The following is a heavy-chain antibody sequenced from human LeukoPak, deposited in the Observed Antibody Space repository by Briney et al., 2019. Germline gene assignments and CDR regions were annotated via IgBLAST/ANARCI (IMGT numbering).Heavy chain of an antibody. CDR3: AKSPMVRGVIDAFDI. D-gene: IGHD3-10*01. J-gene: IGHJ3*02. V-gene: IGHV3-23*01. Sequence: GGSLRLSCAASGFTFSGYAMSWVRQAPGKGLEWVSAISGSGGSTYYADSVKGRFTISRDNSKNTLYLQMNSLRAEDTAVYYCAKSPMVRGVIDAFDIWGQGTMVTVSS. CDR1: GFTFSGYA. CDR2: ISGSGGST.